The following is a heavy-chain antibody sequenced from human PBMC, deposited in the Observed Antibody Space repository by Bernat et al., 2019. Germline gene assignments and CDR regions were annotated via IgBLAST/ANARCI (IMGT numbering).Heavy chain of an antibody. Sequence: QLQLQESGPGLVKPSETLSLTCTVSGGSISSSSYYWGWIRQPPGTGLEWIGSIYYSGSTYYNPSLKSRVTISVDTSKNQFSLKLSSVTAADTAVYYCAGQYVLLWFGELHGWFDPWGQGTLVTVSS. D-gene: IGHD3-10*01. CDR1: GGSISSSSYY. CDR2: IYYSGST. CDR3: AGQYVLLWFGELHGWFDP. V-gene: IGHV4-39*01. J-gene: IGHJ5*02.